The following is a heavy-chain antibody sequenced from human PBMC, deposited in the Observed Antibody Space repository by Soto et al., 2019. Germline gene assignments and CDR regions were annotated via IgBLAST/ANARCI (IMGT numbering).Heavy chain of an antibody. Sequence: GGSXRLXXSASGFTFSXYAXXWXXQAPGKGLEYVSAISSNGGSTYYADSVKGRFTISRDNSKNTLYLQMSSLRAEDTAVYYCVKSGITMIVVASFDYWGQGTLVTVSS. CDR1: GFTFSXYA. D-gene: IGHD3-22*01. CDR3: VKSGITMIVVASFDY. J-gene: IGHJ4*02. CDR2: ISSNGGST. V-gene: IGHV3-64D*06.